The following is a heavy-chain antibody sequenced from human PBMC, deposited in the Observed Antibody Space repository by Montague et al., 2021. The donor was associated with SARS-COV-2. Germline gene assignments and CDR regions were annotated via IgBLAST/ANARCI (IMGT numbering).Heavy chain of an antibody. Sequence: SETLSLTCTVSGGSISSRTYYWVRHRQPPGKGLVRFGSNYYSGSNYYNPSLKSRVTISVDTSKNQFSLKLSSVTAADTAVYYCARHGWGWLRLLRPFDYWGQGTLVTVPS. CDR1: GGSISSRTYY. V-gene: IGHV4-39*01. D-gene: IGHD5-12*01. J-gene: IGHJ4*02. CDR3: ARHGWGWLRLLRPFDY. CDR2: NYYSGSN.